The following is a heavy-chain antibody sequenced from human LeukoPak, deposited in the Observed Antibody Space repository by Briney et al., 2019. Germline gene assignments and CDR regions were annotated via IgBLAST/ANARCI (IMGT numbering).Heavy chain of an antibody. CDR3: ARGSQYCSSTSCYDYYYGMDV. D-gene: IGHD2-2*01. CDR2: IIPILGIA. CDR1: GGAFSSYA. V-gene: IGHV1-69*04. J-gene: IGHJ6*02. Sequence: ASVKVSCQASGGAFSSYAISWVRQAPGQGLEWMGRIIPILGIADYAQKFQGRVTITADKSTSTAYMELSSLRSEDTAVYYCARGSQYCSSTSCYDYYYGMDVWGQGTTVTVSS.